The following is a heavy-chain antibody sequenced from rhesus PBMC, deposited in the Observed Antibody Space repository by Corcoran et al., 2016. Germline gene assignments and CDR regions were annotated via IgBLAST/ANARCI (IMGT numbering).Heavy chain of an antibody. J-gene: IGHJ4*01. CDR3: ARGGYSGSWNLGYFDY. D-gene: IGHD6-25*01. CDR2: ISGSGGIT. V-gene: IGHV4-173*01. CDR1: GGSISSNY. Sequence: QLQLQESGPGLVKPSETLSLTCAVSGGSISSNYWSWIRQPPGKGLEWIGRISGSGGITDYNPSLKSRVTISTDTSKNQFSLKLSAVTAADTAVYYCARGGYSGSWNLGYFDYWGQGVLVTISS.